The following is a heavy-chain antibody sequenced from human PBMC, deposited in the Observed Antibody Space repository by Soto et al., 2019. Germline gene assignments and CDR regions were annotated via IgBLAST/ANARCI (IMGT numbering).Heavy chain of an antibody. CDR1: GGTFSGYY. V-gene: IGHV4-34*08. D-gene: IGHD3-3*01. J-gene: IGHJ4*02. CDR2: INHSGTT. CDR3: ATSALRFLEWLPSPPLDY. Sequence: PSETLSLTCAVYGGTFSGYYWSWIRQPPGKGLEWIGEINHSGTTNYNPSLKSRVTISADTSKNQFSLKLSSVTAADTAVYYCATSALRFLEWLPSPPLDYWGQGTLVTVSS.